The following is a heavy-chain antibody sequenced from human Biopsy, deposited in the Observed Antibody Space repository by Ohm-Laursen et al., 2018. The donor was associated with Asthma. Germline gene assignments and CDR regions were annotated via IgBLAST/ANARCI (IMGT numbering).Heavy chain of an antibody. D-gene: IGHD2-15*01. CDR2: ISSDGTNK. Sequence: SLRLSCTAFGFSFSSYGMHWVRQTPGKGLEWVAVISSDGTNKYYADSVKGRFTISRDNSKNTLDLQMNSLSAEDSAVYYCARVDGVVEPATRMGGMDVWGQGTTVTVSS. V-gene: IGHV3-30*03. CDR1: GFSFSSYG. CDR3: ARVDGVVEPATRMGGMDV. J-gene: IGHJ6*02.